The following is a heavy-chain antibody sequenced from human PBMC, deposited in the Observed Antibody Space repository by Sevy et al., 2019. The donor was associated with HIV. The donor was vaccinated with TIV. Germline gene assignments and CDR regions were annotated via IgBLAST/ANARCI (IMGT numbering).Heavy chain of an antibody. J-gene: IGHJ4*02. CDR1: GFSVINQY. V-gene: IGHV3-53*01. CDR2: IYGNDDT. Sequence: GSLRLSCAASGFSVINQYMSWVRQAPGKGLECVSTIYGNDDTDYADSVKGRFTISRDISKNMLYLQMNSLRAEDTAIYFCTTERHNRFQYWGQGTLVTVSS. D-gene: IGHD1-1*01. CDR3: TTERHNRFQY.